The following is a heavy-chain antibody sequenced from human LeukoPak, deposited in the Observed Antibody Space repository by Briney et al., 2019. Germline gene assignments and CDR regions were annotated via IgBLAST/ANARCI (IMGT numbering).Heavy chain of an antibody. CDR1: GYSISSGYY. CDR2: IYHSGRT. CDR3: ARDSPDCGSTTCYKDWFDP. J-gene: IGHJ5*02. V-gene: IGHV4-38-2*02. Sequence: PSETLSLTCTVSGYSISSGYYWGWIRQPPGKGLEWIGSIYHSGRTYYNPSLKSRVTISVDTSKNQFSLKLSSVTAADTAVYYCARDSPDCGSTTCYKDWFDPWGQGTLVTVSS. D-gene: IGHD2-2*02.